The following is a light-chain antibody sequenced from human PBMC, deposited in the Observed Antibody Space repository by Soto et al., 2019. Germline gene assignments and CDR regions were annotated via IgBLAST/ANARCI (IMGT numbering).Light chain of an antibody. J-gene: IGKJ5*01. Sequence: EIVMTQSPATLSVSPGERATLSCRASQSVSESLAWYQQKPGQAPRLLIYDVSYRATGIPARFSGSGSGTDFTLTISRLEPEDFAVYYCQQRSDWLPITFGQGTRLEIK. CDR1: QSVSES. CDR3: QQRSDWLPIT. CDR2: DVS. V-gene: IGKV3-11*01.